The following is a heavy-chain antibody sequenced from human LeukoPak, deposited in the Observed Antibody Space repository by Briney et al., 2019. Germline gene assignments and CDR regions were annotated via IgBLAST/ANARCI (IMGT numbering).Heavy chain of an antibody. D-gene: IGHD6-13*01. Sequence: SETLSLTCTVSGGSISSYYWSWIRQPPGKGLEWIGYIYYSGSTNYNPSLKSRVTISVDTSKNQFSLKLSSVTAADTAVYYCARGLAAAGKRRFDPWGQGTLVTVSS. V-gene: IGHV4-59*12. CDR3: ARGLAAAGKRRFDP. CDR2: IYYSGST. CDR1: GGSISSYY. J-gene: IGHJ5*02.